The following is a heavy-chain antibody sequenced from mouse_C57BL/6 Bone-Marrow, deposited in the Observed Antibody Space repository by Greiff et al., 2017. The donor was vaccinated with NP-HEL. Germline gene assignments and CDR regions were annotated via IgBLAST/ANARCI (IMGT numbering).Heavy chain of an antibody. CDR2: INYDGSST. D-gene: IGHD2-4*01. CDR3: ARDRIYYDYDDGGYWYFDV. Sequence: SGFTFSDYYMAWVRQVPEKGLEWVANINYDGSSTYYLDSLKSRFIISRDNAKNILYLQMSSLKSEDTATYYCARDRIYYDYDDGGYWYFDVWGTGTTVTVSS. CDR1: GFTFSDYY. J-gene: IGHJ1*03. V-gene: IGHV5-16*01.